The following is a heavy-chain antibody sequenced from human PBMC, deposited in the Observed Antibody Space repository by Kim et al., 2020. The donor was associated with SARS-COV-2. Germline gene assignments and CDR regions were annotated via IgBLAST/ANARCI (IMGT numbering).Heavy chain of an antibody. CDR3: ASPIRRIAVAGEVSY. Sequence: SETLSLTCTVSGGSISSSSYYWGWIRQPPGKGLEWIGSIYYSGSTYYNPSLKSRVTISVDTSKNQFSLKLSSVTAADTAVYYCASPIRRIAVAGEVSYWGQGTLVTVSS. CDR1: GGSISSSSYY. CDR2: IYYSGST. V-gene: IGHV4-39*01. D-gene: IGHD6-19*01. J-gene: IGHJ4*02.